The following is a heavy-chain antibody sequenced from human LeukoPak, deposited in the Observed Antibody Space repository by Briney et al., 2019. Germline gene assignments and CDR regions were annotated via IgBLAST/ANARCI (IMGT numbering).Heavy chain of an antibody. V-gene: IGHV3-23*01. CDR3: AKEGQYCSSTSCYTPDAFDI. Sequence: GGSLRLSCGASGFTFTTYAMSWVRQAPGKGLEWLSVIGGSGDTTFYADSVKGRFTISRDNSKNTLYLQMNSLRAEDTAVYYCAKEGQYCSSTSCYTPDAFDIWGQGTMVTVSS. CDR2: IGGSGDTT. D-gene: IGHD2-2*02. J-gene: IGHJ3*02. CDR1: GFTFTTYA.